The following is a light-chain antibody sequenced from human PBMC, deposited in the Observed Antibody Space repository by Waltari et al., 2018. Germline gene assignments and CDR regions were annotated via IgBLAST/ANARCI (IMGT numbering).Light chain of an antibody. V-gene: IGLV2-8*01. Sequence: QSALTQPPSASGSPGQSVTLPCTGSSSAVGAYTFVSWYQQHPGKAPKLIIYGVNKRPSGVPDRFSGSKSGNTASLTVSGLQAEDEADYYCNSFARSTGSDSWVFGGGTKLTVL. CDR3: NSFARSTGSDSWV. CDR2: GVN. CDR1: SSAVGAYTF. J-gene: IGLJ3*02.